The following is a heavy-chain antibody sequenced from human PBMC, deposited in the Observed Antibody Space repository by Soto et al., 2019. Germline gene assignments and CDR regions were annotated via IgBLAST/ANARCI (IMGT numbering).Heavy chain of an antibody. V-gene: IGHV3-23*01. CDR1: GFTFSSYA. Sequence: EVQLLESGGGLVQPGGSLRLSCAASGFTFSSYAMSWVRQAPGKGLEWVSAISGSGGSTYYADAVKGRFTISRDNSNNTLYLQLNSLRAEHTAVYYCAKAYRYDRPNYYYYRMDVCGHGTTVTVS. J-gene: IGHJ6*02. D-gene: IGHD5-18*01. CDR3: AKAYRYDRPNYYYYRMDV. CDR2: ISGSGGST.